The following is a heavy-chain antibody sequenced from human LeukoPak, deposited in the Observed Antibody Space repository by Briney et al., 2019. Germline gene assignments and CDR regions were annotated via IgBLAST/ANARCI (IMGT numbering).Heavy chain of an antibody. CDR3: AILPTL. CDR2: IYNSVN. V-gene: IGHV4-59*01. CDR1: ESSISGYY. Sequence: PSETLSLTCTVSESSISGYYWSWIRQPPEKGLEYIGYIYNSVNDYNPSLKSRVIISSDPSKNQFSLRLSSMTAADTAVYYCAILPTLWGQGTLVTVSS. J-gene: IGHJ4*02.